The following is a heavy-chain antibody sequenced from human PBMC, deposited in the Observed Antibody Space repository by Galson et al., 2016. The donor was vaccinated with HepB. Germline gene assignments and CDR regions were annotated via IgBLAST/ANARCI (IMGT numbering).Heavy chain of an antibody. CDR1: GFTFNTYA. D-gene: IGHD6-19*01. CDR3: VAPLKPVAETSPDY. CDR2: ITGNGGTT. V-gene: IGHV3-23*01. J-gene: IGHJ4*02. Sequence: SLRLSCAASGFTFNTYAMSWVRQAPGKGPEWVSAITGNGGTTYYTDSVKGRFTISRDNSKNTLYLQMDTLRVEDTAVYYCVAPLKPVAETSPDYWGRGTLVTVSS.